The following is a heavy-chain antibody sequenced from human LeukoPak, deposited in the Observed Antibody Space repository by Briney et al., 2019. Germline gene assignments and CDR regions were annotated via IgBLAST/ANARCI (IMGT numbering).Heavy chain of an antibody. CDR3: ARNYYYDSSGYYAFDI. V-gene: IGHV1-2*06. CDR2: INPNSGGT. D-gene: IGHD3-22*01. CDR1: GYTFTGYY. J-gene: IGHJ3*02. Sequence: ASVKVSCKASGYTFTGYYMHWVRQAPGQGLEGMGRINPNSGGTNYAQKFQGRVTMTRDTSISTAYMELSRLRSDDTAVYYCARNYYYDSSGYYAFDIWGQGTMVTVSS.